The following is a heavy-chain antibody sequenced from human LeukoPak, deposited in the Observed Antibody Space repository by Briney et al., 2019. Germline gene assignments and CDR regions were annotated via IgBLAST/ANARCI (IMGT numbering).Heavy chain of an antibody. CDR2: ITYDGTDT. Sequence: GTSLRLSCAASGFNFRSYAFHWVRQAPGKGPEWMAFITYDGTDTYYADSVKGRFTLSRDNSQNTLYLQMNSLRAADTAVYYCARPGGYAFDMWGQRTMVTVSS. CDR1: GFNFRSYA. V-gene: IGHV3-30*04. CDR3: ARPGGYAFDM. J-gene: IGHJ3*02. D-gene: IGHD3-16*01.